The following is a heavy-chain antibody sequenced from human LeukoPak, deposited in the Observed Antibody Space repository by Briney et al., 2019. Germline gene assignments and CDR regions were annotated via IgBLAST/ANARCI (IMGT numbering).Heavy chain of an antibody. CDR3: ARHPTGSSKPYNWFDP. Sequence: SETLSLTCTVSDGSITTSNYYWDWIRQPPGKGLEWIGTIYYTGRTYSNPSLKSRVTISGDTSKTQFSLKLISVTAADTAVYYCARHPTGSSKPYNWFDPWGQGTLVTASS. CDR2: IYYTGRT. V-gene: IGHV4-39*01. CDR1: DGSITTSNYY. J-gene: IGHJ5*02. D-gene: IGHD4-11*01.